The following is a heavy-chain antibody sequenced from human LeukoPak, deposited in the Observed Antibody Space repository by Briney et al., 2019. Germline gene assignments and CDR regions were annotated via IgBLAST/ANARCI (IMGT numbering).Heavy chain of an antibody. D-gene: IGHD3-9*01. J-gene: IGHJ4*02. CDR3: AREGRYDILTGYSPPYDY. V-gene: IGHV3-74*01. CDR1: GFTFSSYW. Sequence: GGSLRLSCAASGFTFSSYWMHWVRQAPGKGLVWVSRINSDGSSTSYADSVKGRFTISRDNVKNTLYLQMNSLRAEDTAVYYCAREGRYDILTGYSPPYDYWGQGTLVTVSS. CDR2: INSDGSST.